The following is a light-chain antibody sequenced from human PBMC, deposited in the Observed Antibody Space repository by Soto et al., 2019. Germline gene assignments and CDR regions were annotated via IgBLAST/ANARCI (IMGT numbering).Light chain of an antibody. J-gene: IGLJ1*01. V-gene: IGLV2-8*01. CDR1: SSDVGGYNY. Sequence: QSALTQPPSASGSPGQSVAISCTGTSSDVGGYNYVSWYQQHPGKAPKLMIYEVNKPPSGVPDRFSGYKSGNTASLTVSGLQAEDEADYYCSSYAGSSNVFGTGTKVTVL. CDR2: EVN. CDR3: SSYAGSSNV.